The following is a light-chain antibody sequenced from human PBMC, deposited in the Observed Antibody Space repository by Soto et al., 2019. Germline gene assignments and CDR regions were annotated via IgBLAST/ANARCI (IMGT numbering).Light chain of an antibody. V-gene: IGLV7-46*01. Sequence: QAVVTQEPSLTVSPGGTVTLTCGSSTGAVTSGHYPYWFQQKPGQAPRTLIYDTANKQSWTPARFSGSLLGGKAALTLAGAQTDDEADYYCLLSYSGINWVFGGGTQLTVL. CDR1: TGAVTSGHY. J-gene: IGLJ3*02. CDR2: DTA. CDR3: LLSYSGINWV.